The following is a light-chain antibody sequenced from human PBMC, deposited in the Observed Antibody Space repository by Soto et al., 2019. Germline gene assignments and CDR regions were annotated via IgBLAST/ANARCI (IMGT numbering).Light chain of an antibody. J-gene: IGKJ4*01. CDR3: HQRGDWPT. Sequence: EIVVTQSPATLSLSPGDRATLSCRTSQNVNYYLAWYQQKPGQAPRLLIYDTSNRASGIPARFTGSGSGTAFTLPISSLEPEDFAVYYCHQRGDWPTFGGGTKVEIK. V-gene: IGKV3-11*01. CDR1: QNVNYY. CDR2: DTS.